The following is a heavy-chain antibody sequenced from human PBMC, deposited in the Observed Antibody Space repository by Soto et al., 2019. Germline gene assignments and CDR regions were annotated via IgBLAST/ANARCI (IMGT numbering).Heavy chain of an antibody. D-gene: IGHD3-10*01. Sequence: QVQLEQSGAEVKKPGSSVKVSCKASGGTLSDHGVAWVRQAPGQGLEWMGGTIPVFNTAKYAQKFQGRVTVTADKFTNIAYMELSSLGSEDTAFYFCARGVYGSGNYYTGPSAFAIWGQGTMVIVSS. CDR3: ARGVYGSGNYYTGPSAFAI. J-gene: IGHJ3*02. CDR1: GGTLSDHG. CDR2: TIPVFNTA. V-gene: IGHV1-69*06.